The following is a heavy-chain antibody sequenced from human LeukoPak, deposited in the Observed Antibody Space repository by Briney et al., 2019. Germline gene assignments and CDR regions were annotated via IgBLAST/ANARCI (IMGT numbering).Heavy chain of an antibody. D-gene: IGHD2/OR15-2a*01. Sequence: PSETLSLTCTVSGGSISSSSYYWGWIRQPPGKGLEWIGSIYYSGSTYYNPSLKSRVTISVDTSKNQFSLKLSSVTAADTAVYYCARDYPNSQLAYNWFDPWGQGTLVTVSS. CDR1: GGSISSSSYY. J-gene: IGHJ5*02. CDR2: IYYSGST. V-gene: IGHV4-39*07. CDR3: ARDYPNSQLAYNWFDP.